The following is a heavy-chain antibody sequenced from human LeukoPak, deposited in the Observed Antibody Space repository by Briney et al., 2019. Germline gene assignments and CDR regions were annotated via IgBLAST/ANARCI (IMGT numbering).Heavy chain of an antibody. CDR2: ISYDGSNK. V-gene: IGHV3-30*04. CDR1: GFTFSSYA. D-gene: IGHD3-10*01. Sequence: PGRSLRLSCAASGFTFSSYAMHWVRQAPGKGLEWVAVISYDGSNKYYADSVKGRFTISRDNSKNTLYLQMNSLRAEDTAVYYCARERIRGEDYWGQGTLVIVSS. CDR3: ARERIRGEDY. J-gene: IGHJ4*02.